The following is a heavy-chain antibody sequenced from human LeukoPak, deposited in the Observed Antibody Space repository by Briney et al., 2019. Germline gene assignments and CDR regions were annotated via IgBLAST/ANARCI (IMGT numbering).Heavy chain of an antibody. CDR2: FDPEDGET. V-gene: IGHV1-24*01. CDR3: ATYTQWLVRGVGNWFDP. Sequence: ASVKVSCKASGYTFTSYGISWVRQAPGQGLEWMGGFDPEDGETIYAQKFQGRVTMTEDTSTDTAYMELSSLRSEDTAVYYCATYTQWLVRGVGNWFDPWGQGTLVTVSS. J-gene: IGHJ5*02. CDR1: GYTFTSYG. D-gene: IGHD6-19*01.